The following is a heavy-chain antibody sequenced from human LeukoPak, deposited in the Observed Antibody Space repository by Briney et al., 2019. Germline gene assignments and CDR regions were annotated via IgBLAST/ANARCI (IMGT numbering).Heavy chain of an antibody. CDR2: MNPNSGNT. D-gene: IGHD3-22*01. V-gene: IGHV1-8*01. J-gene: IGHJ3*02. CDR1: GYTFTSYD. Sequence: GASVKVSCKAPGYTFTSYDINWVRQATGQGLEWMGWMNPNSGNTGYAQKFQGRVTMTRNTSISTAYMELSSLRSEDTAVYYCARLRPYYDSSGYPDAFDIWGQGTMVTVSS. CDR3: ARLRPYYDSSGYPDAFDI.